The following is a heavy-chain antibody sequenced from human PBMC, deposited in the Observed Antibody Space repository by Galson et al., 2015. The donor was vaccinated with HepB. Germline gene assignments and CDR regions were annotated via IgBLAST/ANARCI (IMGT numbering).Heavy chain of an antibody. CDR3: ARADIVATHYDY. Sequence: SVKVSCKASGYTFTSYGISWVRQAPGQGLEWMGWISAYNGNTNYTQKLQGRVTMTTDTSTSTAYMELRSLRSDDTAVYYCARADIVATHYDYWGQGTLVTVSS. J-gene: IGHJ4*02. V-gene: IGHV1-18*01. CDR2: ISAYNGNT. D-gene: IGHD5-12*01. CDR1: GYTFTSYG.